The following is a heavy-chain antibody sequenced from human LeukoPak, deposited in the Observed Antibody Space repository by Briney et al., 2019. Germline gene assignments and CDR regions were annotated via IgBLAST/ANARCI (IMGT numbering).Heavy chain of an antibody. CDR3: GRGKSPAAVDD. D-gene: IGHD2-2*01. J-gene: IGHJ4*02. CDR2: INGDGSNV. CDR1: GFTFSSYA. V-gene: IGHV3-74*01. Sequence: GGSLRLSCAASGFTFSSYAMNWVRQAPGKGLVWVSHINGDGSNVNYADSVKGRFTISRDNAKNTLYLQMDSLRVEDTALYYCGRGKSPAAVDDWGQGTLVTVPS.